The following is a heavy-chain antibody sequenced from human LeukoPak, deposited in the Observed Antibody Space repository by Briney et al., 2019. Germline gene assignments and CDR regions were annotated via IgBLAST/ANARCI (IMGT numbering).Heavy chain of an antibody. CDR3: ARSGVWQSPFDY. Sequence: SETLSLTCTVSGGSISTYYWSWIRQPPGKGLEWIGYIYTSGSTNYNPSLKSRVTISVDASKNQFSLKLSSVTAADTAVYYCARSGVWQSPFDYWGQGTLVTVSS. CDR1: GGSISTYY. V-gene: IGHV4-4*09. CDR2: IYTSGST. J-gene: IGHJ4*02.